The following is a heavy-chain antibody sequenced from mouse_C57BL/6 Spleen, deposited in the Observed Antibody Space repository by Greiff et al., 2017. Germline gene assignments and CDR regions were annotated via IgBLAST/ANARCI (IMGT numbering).Heavy chain of an antibody. J-gene: IGHJ2*01. CDR1: GYTFTDYE. Sequence: QVQLQQSGAELVRPGASVTLSCKASGYTFTDYEMHWVKQTPVHGLEWIGAIDPETGGTAYNQKFKGKAILTADKSSSTAYMELHRLTSADSAVYYGTRTHYYGSSPYYFDYWGQGTTLTVSS. CDR3: TRTHYYGSSPYYFDY. D-gene: IGHD1-1*01. V-gene: IGHV1-15*01. CDR2: IDPETGGT.